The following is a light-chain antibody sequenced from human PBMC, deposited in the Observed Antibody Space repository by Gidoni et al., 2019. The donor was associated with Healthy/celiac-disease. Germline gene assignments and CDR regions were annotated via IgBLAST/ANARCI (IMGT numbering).Light chain of an antibody. V-gene: IGLV2-14*01. CDR3: SSYTSSSTRV. CDR2: EVS. J-gene: IGLJ2*01. CDR1: SSDVGGYNY. Sequence: QSALTQPASVSGSPGQSLTISCTGTSSDVGGYNYVSLYQQHPGKAPKRMIYEVSKRPSGVSNRFSGSKSGNTASLTISGLQAEDEADYYCSSYTSSSTRVFGGGTKLTVL.